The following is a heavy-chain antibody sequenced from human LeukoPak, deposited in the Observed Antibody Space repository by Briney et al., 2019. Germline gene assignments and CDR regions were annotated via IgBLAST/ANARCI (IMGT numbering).Heavy chain of an antibody. CDR1: GYSISSGYY. CDR2: IYHSGST. Sequence: KPSETLSLTCAVSGYSISSGYYWGWIRPPPGKGLEGIGSIYHSGSTYYNPSLKRRVTISVDTSKNQFSLKLSSVTAADTAVYYCARLITIFGVVTDDWGQGTLVTVSS. D-gene: IGHD3-3*01. V-gene: IGHV4-38-2*01. CDR3: ARLITIFGVVTDD. J-gene: IGHJ4*02.